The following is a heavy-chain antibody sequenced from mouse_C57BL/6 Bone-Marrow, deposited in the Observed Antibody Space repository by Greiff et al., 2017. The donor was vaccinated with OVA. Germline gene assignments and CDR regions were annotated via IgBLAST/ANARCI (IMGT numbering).Heavy chain of an antibody. D-gene: IGHD2-1*01. Sequence: VQLQQSGAELVRPGASVTLSCTASGFNIKDDYLHWVKQRPEQGLEWIGWIDPENGDTESASKFQGKATITADTSSNTAYLQLSSLTSEDTAVYYCTSYGNFDYWGQGTTLTVSS. CDR1: GFNIKDDY. J-gene: IGHJ2*01. CDR3: TSYGNFDY. CDR2: IDPENGDT. V-gene: IGHV14-4*01.